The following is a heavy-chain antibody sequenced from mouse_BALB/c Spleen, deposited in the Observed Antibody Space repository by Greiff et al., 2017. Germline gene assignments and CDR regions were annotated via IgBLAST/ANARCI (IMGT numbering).Heavy chain of an antibody. CDR3: ARDRYRYDWFAY. D-gene: IGHD2-14*01. Sequence: EVQLVESGGGLVQPGGSLRLSCATSGFTFTDYYMSWVRQPPGKALEWLGFIRNKANGYTTEYSASVKGRFTISRDNSQSILYLQMNTLRAEDSATYYCARDRYRYDWFAYWGQGTLVTVSA. CDR1: GFTFTDYY. V-gene: IGHV7-3*02. J-gene: IGHJ3*01. CDR2: IRNKANGYTT.